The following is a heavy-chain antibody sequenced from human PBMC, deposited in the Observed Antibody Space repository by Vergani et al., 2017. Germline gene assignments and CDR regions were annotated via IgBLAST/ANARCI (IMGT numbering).Heavy chain of an antibody. D-gene: IGHD1-26*01. V-gene: IGHV4-61*02. CDR3: ARGTFLHAFDN. CDR2: IYSSGST. CDR1: GDSISRGNYS. Sequence: QVQLQESGPGLLKPSQTLSLTCSVSGDSISRGNYSWNWIRQPAGKGLEWMGRIYSSGSTSYNPSIKSRITMSLDTSKNQFSLSLSSVTAADTAVYYCARGTFLHAFDNWGQGTVVTVS. J-gene: IGHJ3*02.